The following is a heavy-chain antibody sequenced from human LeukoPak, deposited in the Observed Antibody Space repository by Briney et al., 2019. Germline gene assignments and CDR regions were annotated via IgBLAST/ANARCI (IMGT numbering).Heavy chain of an antibody. D-gene: IGHD2-15*01. CDR2: IYYSGST. Sequence: SETLSLTCTVSGGSINSGDYYWTWIRQPPGKGLEWIGYIYYSGSTYYNPSLKSRVTISIDTSKKQFLLDLSSVTAADTAVYYCARKVVADIAFDFWGQGTLVTVSS. V-gene: IGHV4-30-4*01. CDR3: ARKVVADIAFDF. J-gene: IGHJ4*02. CDR1: GGSINSGDYY.